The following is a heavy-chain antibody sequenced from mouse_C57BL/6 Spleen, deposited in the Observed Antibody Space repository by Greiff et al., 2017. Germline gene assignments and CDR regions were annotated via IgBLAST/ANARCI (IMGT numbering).Heavy chain of an antibody. CDR2: ISSGGSYT. J-gene: IGHJ2*01. D-gene: IGHD1-1*02. V-gene: IGHV5-6*02. Sequence: EVKLQESGGDLVKPGGSLKLSCAASGFTFSSYGMSWVRQTPDKRLEWVATISSGGSYTYYPDSVKGRFTISRDNAKNTLYLQMSSLKSEDTAMYYCARRSYGDYFDYWGQGTTLTVSS. CDR3: ARRSYGDYFDY. CDR1: GFTFSSYG.